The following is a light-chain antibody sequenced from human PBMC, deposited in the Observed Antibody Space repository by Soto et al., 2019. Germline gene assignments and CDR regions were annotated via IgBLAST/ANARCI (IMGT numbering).Light chain of an antibody. CDR1: SSNIGAGYD. V-gene: IGLV1-40*01. Sequence: QSVLTQPPSVSGAPGQGVTISCTGSSSNIGAGYDVHWYQQLPRTAPKLLIYSSVNRPSGVPDRFSASKSDTSASLAITGLRPEDEADYYCQSYDSSLNGYVFGTGTKLTVL. J-gene: IGLJ1*01. CDR2: SSV. CDR3: QSYDSSLNGYV.